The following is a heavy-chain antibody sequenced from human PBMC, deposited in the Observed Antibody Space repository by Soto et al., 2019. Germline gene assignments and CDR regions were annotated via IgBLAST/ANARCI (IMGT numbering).Heavy chain of an antibody. D-gene: IGHD2-2*01. CDR3: ARHVPAAGYYYGMDV. Sequence: QVQLVQSGAEVKKPGSSVKVSCKASGGTFSSYAISWVRQAPGQGLEWMGGFIPIFGTANYAQKFQGRVTITADESTSTASMELGSLRSEDTAVYYCARHVPAAGYYYGMDVWGQGTTVTVSS. V-gene: IGHV1-69*12. CDR1: GGTFSSYA. CDR2: FIPIFGTA. J-gene: IGHJ6*02.